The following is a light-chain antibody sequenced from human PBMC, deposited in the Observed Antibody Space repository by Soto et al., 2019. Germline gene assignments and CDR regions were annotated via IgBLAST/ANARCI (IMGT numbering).Light chain of an antibody. CDR3: AAWDDSLNGVV. CDR2: SNN. CDR1: SSNIGDNA. J-gene: IGLJ2*01. Sequence: QLVLTQPPSASGTPGQRVIISCSGSSSNIGDNAVNWYQQLPGTAPKLLIYSNNLRPSGVPDRFSGSKSGTSASLAISGLQSEDEADYYCAAWDDSLNGVVFGGGTKLTVL. V-gene: IGLV1-44*01.